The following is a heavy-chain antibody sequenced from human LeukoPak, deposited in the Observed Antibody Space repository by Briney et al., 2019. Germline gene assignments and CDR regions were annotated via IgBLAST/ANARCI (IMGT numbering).Heavy chain of an antibody. CDR2: IYYSGST. J-gene: IGHJ6*02. V-gene: IGHV4-59*08. CDR1: GGSISSYY. CDR3: ARLDPSVVSGRYWAYRGAYYYYGMDV. D-gene: IGHD6-19*01. Sequence: SETLSLTCTVSGGSISSYYWSWIRQPPGKGLEWIGYIYYSGSTNYNPSLKSRVTISVDTSKNQFSLKLSSVTAADTAVYYCARLDPSVVSGRYWAYRGAYYYYGMDVWGQGTTVTVSS.